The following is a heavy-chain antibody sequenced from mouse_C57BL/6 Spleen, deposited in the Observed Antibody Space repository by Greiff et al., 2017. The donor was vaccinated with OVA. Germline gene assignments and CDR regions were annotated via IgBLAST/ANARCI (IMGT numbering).Heavy chain of an antibody. Sequence: VQLQQSGAELARPGASVKLSCKASGYTFTSYGISWVQQRTGQGLEWIGEIYPRSGNTYYNEKFKGKATLTAEKSSSPAYMELRSLTSDDSAVYFCASRYGSSSWFAYWGQGTLVTVSA. J-gene: IGHJ3*01. CDR1: GYTFTSYG. V-gene: IGHV1-81*01. CDR3: ASRYGSSSWFAY. D-gene: IGHD1-1*01. CDR2: IYPRSGNT.